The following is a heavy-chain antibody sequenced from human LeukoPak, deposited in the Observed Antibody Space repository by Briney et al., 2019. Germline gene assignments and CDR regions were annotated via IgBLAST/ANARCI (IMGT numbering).Heavy chain of an antibody. Sequence: NSSETLSLTCTVSGGSISSYYWSWIRQPPGKGLEWIGYICYSGSTNYNPSLKSRVTISVDTSKNQFSLKLSSVTAADTAVYYCARDFGRDGYNFEVWGQGTLVTVSS. J-gene: IGHJ4*02. V-gene: IGHV4-59*01. D-gene: IGHD5-24*01. CDR1: GGSISSYY. CDR2: ICYSGST. CDR3: ARDFGRDGYNFEV.